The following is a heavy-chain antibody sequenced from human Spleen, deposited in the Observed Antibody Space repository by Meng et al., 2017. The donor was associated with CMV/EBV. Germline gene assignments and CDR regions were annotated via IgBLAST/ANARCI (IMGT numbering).Heavy chain of an antibody. CDR1: GFTFSDYY. D-gene: IGHD3-3*01. CDR3: AREGKYDFWSGYTPSAMDV. V-gene: IGHV3-11*01. CDR2: ISHSGATR. Sequence: GESLKISCAASGFTFSDYYMSWIRQAPGKGLEWLSYISHSGATRHYADSVKGRFTISRDNAKNSLYLQMNSLRAEDMAVYYCAREGKYDFWSGYTPSAMDVWGQGTTVTVSS. J-gene: IGHJ6*02.